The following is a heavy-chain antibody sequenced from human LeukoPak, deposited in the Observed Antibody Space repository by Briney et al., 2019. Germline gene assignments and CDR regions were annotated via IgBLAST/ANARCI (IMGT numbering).Heavy chain of an antibody. Sequence: SETLSLTCGVYGGSFSGYYWSWIRQPPGKGLEWFGEINHSGSTNYNPSLKSRVTISVDTSKNQFSLKLNSVTAADTAVYYCARQAAVPGEEKFDYLGQGTLVTVSS. D-gene: IGHD6-19*01. CDR1: GGSFSGYY. J-gene: IGHJ4*02. V-gene: IGHV4-34*01. CDR3: ARQAAVPGEEKFDY. CDR2: INHSGST.